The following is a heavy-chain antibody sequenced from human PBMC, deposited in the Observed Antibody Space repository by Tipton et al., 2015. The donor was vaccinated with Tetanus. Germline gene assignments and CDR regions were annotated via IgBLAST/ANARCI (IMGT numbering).Heavy chain of an antibody. J-gene: IGHJ3*02. CDR2: INHRGGT. CDR1: GGSSSGFY. V-gene: IGHV4-34*01. Sequence: TLSLTCAVYGGSSSGFYWSWIRQTPGKGLEWIGEINHRGGTSYNPSLKSRATISVDTSKNQFSLKLNSVTAADTAVYYCARRGDYVFYYESSGYLWGAAFDIWGQGTMVSVSA. D-gene: IGHD3-22*01. CDR3: ARRGDYVFYYESSGYLWGAAFDI.